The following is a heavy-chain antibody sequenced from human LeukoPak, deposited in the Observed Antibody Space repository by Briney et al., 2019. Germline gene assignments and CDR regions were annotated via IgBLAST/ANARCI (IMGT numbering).Heavy chain of an antibody. CDR2: MSGSGGST. V-gene: IGHV3-23*01. J-gene: IGHJ6*03. CDR1: GFTFSCYA. CDR3: AKQLPQQITYYYYYYKDV. Sequence: LPGGFLRLSCASSGFTFSCYAMSWLRQAPGKGLEWVSAMSGSGGSTYYADYVKGRFTISRDNSKNTLYLHMNSLRADAMSYYSCAKQLPQQITYYYYYYKDVWWNRTTVTVS. D-gene: IGHD6-13*01.